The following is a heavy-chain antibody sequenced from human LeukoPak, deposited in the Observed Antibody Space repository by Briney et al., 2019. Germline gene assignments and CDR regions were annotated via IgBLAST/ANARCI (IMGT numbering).Heavy chain of an antibody. CDR1: GFTFDDYG. J-gene: IGHJ5*02. V-gene: IGHV3-20*01. Sequence: GGSLRLSCAASGFTFDDYGMSWVRQAPGKGLEWVSGINWNGGSTGYADSVKGRFTISRDNAKNSLYLQMNSLRAEDTALYHCARGGITMVRGVISWFDPWGQGTLVTVSS. D-gene: IGHD3-10*01. CDR2: INWNGGST. CDR3: ARGGITMVRGVISWFDP.